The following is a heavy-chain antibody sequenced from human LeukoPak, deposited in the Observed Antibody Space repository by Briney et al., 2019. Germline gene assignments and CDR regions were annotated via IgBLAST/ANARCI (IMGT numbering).Heavy chain of an antibody. CDR3: ARGRMITFGGVIVEYY. CDR2: MNPNSGNT. Sequence: ASVKVSCKASGYNFTSYDINWVRQATGQGLEWMGWMNPNSGNTGYAQKFQGRVTMTRNTSISTAYMELSSLRSDDTAVYYCARGRMITFGGVIVEYYWGQGTLVTVSS. D-gene: IGHD3-16*02. V-gene: IGHV1-8*01. CDR1: GYNFTSYD. J-gene: IGHJ4*02.